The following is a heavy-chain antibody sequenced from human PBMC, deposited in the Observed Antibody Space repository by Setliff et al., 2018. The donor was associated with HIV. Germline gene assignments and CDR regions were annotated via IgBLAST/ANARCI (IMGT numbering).Heavy chain of an antibody. CDR3: ARRLMVRGFGRYYFDY. Sequence: SETLSLTCSVSGGSIGGYSWGWIRQSPGKGLEWIGYIYPSTSANYNPSLKSRVRILLDTSKNQFSLRLTSVTAADTAVYFCARRLMVRGFGRYYFDYWGQGTLVTVSS. CDR2: IYPSTSA. V-gene: IGHV4-4*09. CDR1: GGSIGGYS. D-gene: IGHD3-10*01. J-gene: IGHJ4*02.